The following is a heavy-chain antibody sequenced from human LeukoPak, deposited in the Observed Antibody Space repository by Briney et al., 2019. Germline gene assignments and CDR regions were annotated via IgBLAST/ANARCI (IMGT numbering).Heavy chain of an antibody. Sequence: PSETLSLTCTVSGGSISSGSYYWSWIRQPAGKGLEWIGRIYTSGSTNYNPSLKSRVTISVDTSKNQFSLKLSSVTAADTAVYYCARHPVGRSDYGVLYYFDYWGQGTLVTVSS. CDR1: GGSISSGSYY. CDR3: ARHPVGRSDYGVLYYFDY. J-gene: IGHJ4*02. V-gene: IGHV4-61*02. CDR2: IYTSGST. D-gene: IGHD4-17*01.